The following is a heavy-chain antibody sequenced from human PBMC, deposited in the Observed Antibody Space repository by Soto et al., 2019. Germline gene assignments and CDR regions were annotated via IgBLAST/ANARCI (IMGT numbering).Heavy chain of an antibody. Sequence: GGFLRLSCAASGFTFSSYSMNWVRRAPGKGLEWVSYISSSSSTMYYADSVKGRFTISRDNAKNSLYLQMNSLRAEDTAVYYCARGDDSSGYYYVYWGQGTLVTVSS. D-gene: IGHD3-22*01. J-gene: IGHJ4*02. V-gene: IGHV3-48*01. CDR3: ARGDDSSGYYYVY. CDR1: GFTFSSYS. CDR2: ISSSSSTM.